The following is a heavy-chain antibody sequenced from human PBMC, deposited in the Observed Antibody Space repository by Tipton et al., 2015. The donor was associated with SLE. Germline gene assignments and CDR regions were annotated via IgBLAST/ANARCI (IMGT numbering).Heavy chain of an antibody. J-gene: IGHJ4*02. V-gene: IGHV4-34*01. CDR3: ARGAAAHDY. Sequence: TLSLTCAVYGGSFSGYYWSWIRQPPGKGLEWIGEINYGGSTNYNPSLKSRVTISVDTSKNQFSLKLSSVTAADTAVYYCARGAAAHDYWGQGTLVTVSS. D-gene: IGHD6-13*01. CDR1: GGSFSGYY. CDR2: INYGGST.